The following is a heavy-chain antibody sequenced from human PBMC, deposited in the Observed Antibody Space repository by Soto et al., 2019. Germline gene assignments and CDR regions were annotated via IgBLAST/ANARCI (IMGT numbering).Heavy chain of an antibody. V-gene: IGHV3-11*01. CDR1: GFTFGDHY. CDR3: ARDSALRWYSQDY. CDR2: TSSSGSTI. Sequence: GGSLRLSCVASGFTFGDHYMSWIRQAPGKGLEWVSCTSSSGSTIYYADSVKGRFTISRDNAKNSLYLQLNSLRAEDTAVYYCARDSALRWYSQDYWGRGILVTVSS. J-gene: IGHJ4*02. D-gene: IGHD4-17*01.